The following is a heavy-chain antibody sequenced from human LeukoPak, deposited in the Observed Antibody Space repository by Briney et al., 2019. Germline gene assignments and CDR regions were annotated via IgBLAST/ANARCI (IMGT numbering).Heavy chain of an antibody. Sequence: PSETLSLTCTVSGGSISSGGYYWSWIRQHPGKGLEWIGYIYYSGSTYYNPPLKSRVTISVDTSKNQFSLKLSSVTAADTAVYYCARDSSGRSDAFDIWGQGTMVTVSS. CDR3: ARDSSGRSDAFDI. CDR2: IYYSGST. J-gene: IGHJ3*02. D-gene: IGHD3-22*01. CDR1: GGSISSGGYY. V-gene: IGHV4-31*03.